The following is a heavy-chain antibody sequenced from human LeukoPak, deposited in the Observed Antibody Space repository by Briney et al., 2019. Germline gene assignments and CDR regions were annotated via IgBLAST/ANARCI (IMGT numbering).Heavy chain of an antibody. CDR2: INHSGST. Sequence: SETLSLTCAVYGGSFSGYYWSWIRQPPGKGLEWIGEINHSGSTNYNPSLKSRVTISVDTSKNQFSLKLSSVTAADTAVYYCARSGLSRAFDIWGQGTMVTVSS. V-gene: IGHV4-34*01. CDR3: ARSGLSRAFDI. D-gene: IGHD3/OR15-3a*01. J-gene: IGHJ3*02. CDR1: GGSFSGYY.